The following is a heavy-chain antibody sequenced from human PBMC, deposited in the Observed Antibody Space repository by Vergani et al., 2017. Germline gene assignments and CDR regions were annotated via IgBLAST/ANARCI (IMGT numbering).Heavy chain of an antibody. Sequence: QVQLQQWGAGLLKPSETLSLTCAVYGGSFSGYYWSWIRQPPGKGLEWIGENKHSGSTNYKPSLKSRVTISVDTSKNQCSLKLSSVTAAATAGYYCSRGGDTAMVSYWYFDLWGRGTLVTVSS. D-gene: IGHD5-18*01. CDR1: GGSFSGYY. CDR2: NKHSGST. J-gene: IGHJ2*01. CDR3: SRGGDTAMVSYWYFDL. V-gene: IGHV4-34*01.